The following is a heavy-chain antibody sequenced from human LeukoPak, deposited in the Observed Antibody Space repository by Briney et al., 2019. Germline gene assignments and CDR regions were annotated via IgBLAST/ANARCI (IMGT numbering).Heavy chain of an antibody. D-gene: IGHD1-20*01. CDR2: IIPILGIA. Sequence: SVKVSCKASGGTFSSYAISWVRQAPGQGLEWMGRIIPILGIANYAQKFQGRVTITADKSTSSAYMELSSLRSEDTAVYYCARGGGRITGTTFDYWGQGTLVTVSS. CDR1: GGTFSSYA. J-gene: IGHJ4*02. V-gene: IGHV1-69*04. CDR3: ARGGGRITGTTFDY.